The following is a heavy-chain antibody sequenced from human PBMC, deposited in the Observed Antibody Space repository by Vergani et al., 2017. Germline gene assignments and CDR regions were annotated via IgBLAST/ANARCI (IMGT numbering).Heavy chain of an antibody. J-gene: IGHJ6*02. CDR1: GFTFSSYG. CDR3: AKDMYCSSTSCYSDYGMDV. Sequence: QVQLVESGGGVVQPGRSLRLSCAASGFTFSSYGMHWVRQAPGKGLEWVAVISYDGSNKYYADSVKGRFTISRDNSKNTLYLQMNSLRAEDTAVYYCAKDMYCSSTSCYSDYGMDVWGQGTTVTVSS. CDR2: ISYDGSNK. V-gene: IGHV3-30*18. D-gene: IGHD2-2*01.